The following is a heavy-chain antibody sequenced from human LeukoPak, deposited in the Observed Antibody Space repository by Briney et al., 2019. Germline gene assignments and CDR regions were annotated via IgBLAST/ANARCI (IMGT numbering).Heavy chain of an antibody. CDR3: AREEKAVAGTDY. D-gene: IGHD6-19*01. CDR1: GYTFTGYY. J-gene: IGHJ4*02. V-gene: IGHV1-2*02. Sequence: ASVKVSCMASGYTFTGYYMHWVRQAPGQGLECMGWINPNSGGTNYAQKFQGRVTMTRDTSISTAYMELSRLRSDDTAVYYCAREEKAVAGTDYWGQGTLVTVSS. CDR2: INPNSGGT.